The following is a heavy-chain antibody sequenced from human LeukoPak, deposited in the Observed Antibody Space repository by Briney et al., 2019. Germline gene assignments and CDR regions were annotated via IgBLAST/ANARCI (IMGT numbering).Heavy chain of an antibody. Sequence: SVKVSCKASGGTFSSYAISWVRQAPGQGLEWMGGIFPIFGTANYAQKFQGRVTITADESTSTAYMELSSLRSEDTAVYYCARGAGYSGYDRSGEFDYWGQGTLVTVSS. V-gene: IGHV1-69*01. CDR3: ARGAGYSGYDRSGEFDY. D-gene: IGHD5-12*01. CDR2: IFPIFGTA. CDR1: GGTFSSYA. J-gene: IGHJ4*02.